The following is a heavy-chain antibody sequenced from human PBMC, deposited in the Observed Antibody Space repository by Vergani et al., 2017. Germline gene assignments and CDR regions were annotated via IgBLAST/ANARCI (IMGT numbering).Heavy chain of an antibody. D-gene: IGHD3-10*01. CDR1: GGSMSGYY. Sequence: QVRLQESGPGLVKPSETLSLTCSVSGGSMSGYYWSWIRQPPGKELELIGYMYHSGSTNYNPSLYTRVPISVATSKNQFSLKLNYVTAADTAVYYCGGVADVYGLGSRLLDLWGQGIMVTVSS. CDR3: GGVADVYGLGSRLLDL. CDR2: MYHSGST. J-gene: IGHJ5*02. V-gene: IGHV4-59*01.